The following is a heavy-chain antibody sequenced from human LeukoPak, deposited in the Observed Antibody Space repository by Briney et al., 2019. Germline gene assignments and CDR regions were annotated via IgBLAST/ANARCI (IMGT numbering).Heavy chain of an antibody. V-gene: IGHV4-38-2*02. CDR1: GYSISSGYY. Sequence: PSETLSPTCTVSGYSISSGYYRGWIRQPPGRGLEGIGSIYHSGSTYYNPSLKSRVTISVDTSKNQFSLKLSSVTAADTAVYYCARGGGIAAAESYYFDYWGQGTLVTVSS. CDR3: ARGGGIAAAESYYFDY. J-gene: IGHJ4*02. CDR2: IYHSGST. D-gene: IGHD6-13*01.